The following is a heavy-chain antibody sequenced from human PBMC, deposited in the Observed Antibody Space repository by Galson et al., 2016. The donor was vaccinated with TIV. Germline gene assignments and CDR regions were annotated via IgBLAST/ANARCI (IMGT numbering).Heavy chain of an antibody. Sequence: SLRLSCAASGFTFGSYGLHWVRQAPNKGPEWVAFISYDGSEKSYADSVKGRFTISRDKSKNTLYLQMNSLRGEDTAVYLCARVFQSYGMDVWGQGTTVTVSS. CDR1: GFTFGSYG. CDR3: ARVFQSYGMDV. J-gene: IGHJ6*02. CDR2: ISYDGSEK. V-gene: IGHV3-30*01.